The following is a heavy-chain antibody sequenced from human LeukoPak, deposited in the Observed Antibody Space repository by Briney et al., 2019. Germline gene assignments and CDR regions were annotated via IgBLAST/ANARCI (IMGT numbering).Heavy chain of an antibody. J-gene: IGHJ4*02. Sequence: SGTLSLTCAVSGGSISSSNWWSGVRQPPGKGLECIGEIYHSGSTNYNPSLRSRVTISVDKSKNQFSLKLSSVTAADTAVYYCAGSGSYYGEYYFDYWGQGTLVTVSS. CDR1: GGSISSSNW. CDR2: IYHSGST. D-gene: IGHD3-10*01. CDR3: AGSGSYYGEYYFDY. V-gene: IGHV4-4*02.